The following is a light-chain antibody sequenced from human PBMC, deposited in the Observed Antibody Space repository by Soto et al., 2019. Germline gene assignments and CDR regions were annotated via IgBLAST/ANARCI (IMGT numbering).Light chain of an antibody. CDR2: EVS. CDR1: SNDIGNYNY. V-gene: IGLV2-14*01. Sequence: QYTLTQPASVSGYPGQSITISCTGTSNDIGNYNYVSWYQQHPGKAPKVMIYEVSNRPSGISNRFSGSKSGNSASLTISGLQAEDEADYYRTSYTTISTLYVFGSGTKVTVL. J-gene: IGLJ1*01. CDR3: TSYTTISTLYV.